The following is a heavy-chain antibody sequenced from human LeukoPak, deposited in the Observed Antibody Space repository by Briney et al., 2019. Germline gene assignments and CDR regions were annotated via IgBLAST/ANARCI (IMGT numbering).Heavy chain of an antibody. J-gene: IGHJ4*02. V-gene: IGHV3-9*01. CDR2: ISWNSGGI. CDR3: AKRTASGYIYYFDY. D-gene: IGHD3-22*01. CDR1: GFTFDDYA. Sequence: GGSLRLSCAASGFTFDDYAMHWVRQAPGKGLEWVSGISWNSGGIGYADSVKGRFTISRDNAKNSLYLQMNSLRAEDTALYYCAKRTASGYIYYFDYWGQGTLVTVSS.